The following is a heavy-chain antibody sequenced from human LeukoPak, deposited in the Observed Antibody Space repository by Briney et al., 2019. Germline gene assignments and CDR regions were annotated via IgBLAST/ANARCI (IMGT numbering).Heavy chain of an antibody. J-gene: IGHJ5*02. CDR3: ARVASGSWNWFDP. CDR2: IDTDGGGT. V-gene: IGHV3-64D*09. D-gene: IGHD1-26*01. Sequence: GGSLRLSCSGSGLTLSTYAMHWVRQAPGKGLEYVSAIDTDGGGTYYADSVKGRFTISRDKSKNTLYLQMRSLRAEDTAVYYCARVASGSWNWFDPWGQGTLVTVSS. CDR1: GLTLSTYA.